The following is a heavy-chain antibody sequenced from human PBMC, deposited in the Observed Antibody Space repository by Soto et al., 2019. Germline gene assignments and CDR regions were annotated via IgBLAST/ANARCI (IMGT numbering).Heavy chain of an antibody. CDR2: INHSGST. J-gene: IGHJ4*02. Sequence: SETLSLTCAVYGGSFSGYYWSWIRQPPGKGLEWIGEINHSGSTNYNPSLKSRVTISLDTSKNQFSLKLSSVTAADTAVYYCARVRVRNRRLTGGNYYFDYWGQGTLVTVSS. D-gene: IGHD3-16*01. CDR1: GGSFSGYY. CDR3: ARVRVRNRRLTGGNYYFDY. V-gene: IGHV4-34*01.